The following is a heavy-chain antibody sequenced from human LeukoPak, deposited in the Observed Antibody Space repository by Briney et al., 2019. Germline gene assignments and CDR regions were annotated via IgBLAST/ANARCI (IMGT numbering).Heavy chain of an antibody. CDR3: ARDLVVVPAAMGAYYYYYGMDV. CDR1: GFTFSSYS. CDR2: ISSSSSYI. J-gene: IGHJ6*02. V-gene: IGHV3-21*01. Sequence: GESLRLSCAASGFTFSSYSMNWVRQAPGKGLEWVSSISSSSSYIYYADSVKGRFTISRDNAKNSLYLQMNSLRAEDAAVYYCARDLVVVPAAMGAYYYYYGMDVWGQGTTVTVSS. D-gene: IGHD2-2*01.